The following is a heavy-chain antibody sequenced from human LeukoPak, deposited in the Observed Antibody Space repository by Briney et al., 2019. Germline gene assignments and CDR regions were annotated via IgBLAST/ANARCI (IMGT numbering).Heavy chain of an antibody. CDR1: GFTVSSNY. CDR3: ARDDLGPDAFDI. Sequence: GGSLRLSCAASGFTVSSNYMSWVRQAPGKGLEWVSVIYSGGSTYYADSVKGRFTISRDNSKNTLYLQMSSLRAEDTAVYYCARDDLGPDAFDIWGQGTMVTVSS. J-gene: IGHJ3*02. V-gene: IGHV3-53*01. CDR2: IYSGGST.